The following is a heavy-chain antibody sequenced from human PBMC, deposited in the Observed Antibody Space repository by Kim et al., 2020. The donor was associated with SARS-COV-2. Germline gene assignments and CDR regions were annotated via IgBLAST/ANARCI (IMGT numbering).Heavy chain of an antibody. D-gene: IGHD5-12*01. CDR1: GFTFSNFW. J-gene: IGHJ4*02. V-gene: IGHV3-74*03. CDR3: ARDPDFRGYSDADY. CDR2: VNGDGIT. Sequence: GGSLRLSCAASGFTFSNFWMHWVRQTPVEGLVWVSSVNGDGITTYADSVTGRFTIPRHNAKSMLYLQMNSLRAEDTGVYYCARDPDFRGYSDADYWGQGT.